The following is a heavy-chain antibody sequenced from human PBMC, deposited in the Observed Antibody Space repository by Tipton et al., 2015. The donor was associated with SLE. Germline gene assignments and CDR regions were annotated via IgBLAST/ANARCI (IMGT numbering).Heavy chain of an antibody. D-gene: IGHD6-13*01. CDR2: VYHSGST. J-gene: IGHJ4*02. CDR3: ARRGGDSNSCQDFDR. Sequence: SLRLSCAVSGVSISVSHWWSWVRQSPGKGLEWIGEVYHSGSTNYNPSLKSRVTISVDKSKNHFSMHLTSVTATDTAVYYCARRGGDSNSCQDFDRWGQGTLVTVSS. CDR1: GVSISVSHW. V-gene: IGHV4-4*02.